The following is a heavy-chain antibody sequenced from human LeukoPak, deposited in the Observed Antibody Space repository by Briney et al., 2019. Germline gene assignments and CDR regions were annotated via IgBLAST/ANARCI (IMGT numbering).Heavy chain of an antibody. D-gene: IGHD3-10*01. Sequence: SVKVSCKASGGTFNDYSISWVRQAPGQGLEWMGRIIHILDIVNYAQKFQGKITITADKSTSTAYMELRSLRSDDTAVYYCATDRGHLTFKKVPSEYWGQGTLVTVTS. CDR1: GGTFNDYS. J-gene: IGHJ4*02. V-gene: IGHV1-69*04. CDR3: ATDRGHLTFKKVPSEY. CDR2: IIHILDIV.